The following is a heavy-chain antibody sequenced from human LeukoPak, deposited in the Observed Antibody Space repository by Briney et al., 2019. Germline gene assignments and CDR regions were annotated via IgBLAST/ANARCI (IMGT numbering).Heavy chain of an antibody. CDR3: ANLGGFGEFSY. D-gene: IGHD3-10*01. Sequence: PGGSLRLSCAASGFTFSSYWMHWVRQAPGKGLVWVSRINTDGSSTSYADFVRGRFTISRDNSKNTLYLQMNSLRAEDTAVYYCANLGGFGEFSYWGQGTLVTVSS. V-gene: IGHV3-74*01. J-gene: IGHJ4*02. CDR2: INTDGSST. CDR1: GFTFSSYW.